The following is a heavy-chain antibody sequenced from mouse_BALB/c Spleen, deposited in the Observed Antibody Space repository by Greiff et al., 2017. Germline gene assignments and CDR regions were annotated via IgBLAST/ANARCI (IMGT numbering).Heavy chain of an antibody. CDR1: GYTFTDYN. V-gene: IGHV1-18*01. Sequence: LKVCGPELVKPGASVKIPCKASGYTFTDYNMDWVKQSHGKSLEWIGDINPNNGGTIYNQKFKGKATLTVDKSSSTAYMELRSLTSEDTAVYYCARAYGYFDYWGQGTTLTVSS. J-gene: IGHJ2*01. CDR3: ARAYGYFDY. CDR2: INPNNGGT. D-gene: IGHD1-1*01.